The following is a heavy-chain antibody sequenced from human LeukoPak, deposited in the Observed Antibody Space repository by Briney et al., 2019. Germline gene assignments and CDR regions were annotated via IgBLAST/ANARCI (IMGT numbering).Heavy chain of an antibody. D-gene: IGHD3-10*02. Sequence: GGSLRLSWAASGFTFDDYAMHWVRQAPGKGREWVSGISWNRARIGSAESVKGRFTIYRDNAKTCLYLQMNSLSAEDTALSYCAKEMVGALGAFDIWGQGTMVTVSS. CDR1: GFTFDDYA. CDR2: ISWNRARI. J-gene: IGHJ3*02. V-gene: IGHV3-9*01. CDR3: AKEMVGALGAFDI.